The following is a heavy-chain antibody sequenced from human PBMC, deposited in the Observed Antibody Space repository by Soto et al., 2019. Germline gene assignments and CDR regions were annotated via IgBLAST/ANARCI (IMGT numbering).Heavy chain of an antibody. V-gene: IGHV3-11*01. J-gene: IGHJ4*02. CDR3: ARDDYTFGVY. CDR1: GFSFRDYF. CDR2: IGPYSNTI. D-gene: IGHD3-16*01. Sequence: LRLSCAASGFSFRDYFMSWIRQAPGKGLEWVSYIGPYSNTIYYADSVKGRFTISRDDATNSLYLHMNSLTTEDTAVYYCARDDYTFGVYWGQGTPVTVSS.